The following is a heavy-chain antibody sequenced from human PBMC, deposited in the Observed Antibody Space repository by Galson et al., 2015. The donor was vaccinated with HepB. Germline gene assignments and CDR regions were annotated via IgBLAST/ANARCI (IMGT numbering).Heavy chain of an antibody. J-gene: IGHJ3*02. CDR1: GFTLSSSA. Sequence: SLRLSCAASGFTLSSSAMSWVRQAPGKGLEWVSTISYSGGSTWYGDTVKGRFTISRDNSKNTLYLQMNTLRAEDTAVYYCARDGPPRCAFDIWGQGTMVTVSS. V-gene: IGHV3-23*01. D-gene: IGHD4-17*01. CDR3: ARDGPPRCAFDI. CDR2: ISYSGGST.